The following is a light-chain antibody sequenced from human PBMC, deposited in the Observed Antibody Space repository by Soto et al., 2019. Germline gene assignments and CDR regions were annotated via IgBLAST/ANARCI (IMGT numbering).Light chain of an antibody. CDR2: AAS. V-gene: IGKV1-39*01. CDR3: QQRNTWPGT. J-gene: IGKJ1*01. Sequence: DIQITQAPSSLSASVGDRVTSTCGASQTISNYLNWYQQTKGKAPKLLIYAASSLQSGVPSRFSGRGSWTDSTLPLSRLEPEAFPVYYCQQRNTWPGTFGQGTTVDIK. CDR1: QTISNY.